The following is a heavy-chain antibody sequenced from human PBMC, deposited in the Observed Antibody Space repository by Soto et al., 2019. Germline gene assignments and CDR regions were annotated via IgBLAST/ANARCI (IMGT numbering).Heavy chain of an antibody. V-gene: IGHV3-23*01. D-gene: IGHD1-20*01. Sequence: GGSLRLSCAASGFTFSTYTMNWVRQAPGKGLEWVAGIFPGGSTYYADSVKGRFTISRDNSKNTLYLQMNSLRAEDTAVYYCAKDHSGRITNSPPGYYYGMDVWGRGTTVPGSS. CDR3: AKDHSGRITNSPPGYYYGMDV. CDR2: IFPGGST. CDR1: GFTFSTYT. J-gene: IGHJ6*02.